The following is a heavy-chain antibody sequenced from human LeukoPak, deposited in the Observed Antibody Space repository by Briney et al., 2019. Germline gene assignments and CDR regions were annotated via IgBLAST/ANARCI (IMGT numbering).Heavy chain of an antibody. CDR3: AKDRSRDGYDAFDL. J-gene: IGHJ3*01. Sequence: GGSLRLSCVASGFTFSTYGIHWVRQAPGKGLEWVAFVRFDGSNKYYADSVKGRFTISRDSSKNTLYVQMNSLRAEDTAVYYCAKDRSRDGYDAFDLWGQGTMVSVSS. CDR1: GFTFSTYG. CDR2: VRFDGSNK. D-gene: IGHD5-24*01. V-gene: IGHV3-30*02.